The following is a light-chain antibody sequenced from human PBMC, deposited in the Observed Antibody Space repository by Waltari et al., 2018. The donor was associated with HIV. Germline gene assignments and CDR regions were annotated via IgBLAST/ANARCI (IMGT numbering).Light chain of an antibody. CDR1: ALPTNY. Sequence: SYDLTQTPSVSVSPGQTARINCSRGALPTNYSSWYRQKAGQAPILLRYKDIERPSGIPERISGSGSGTGVTLTITDVQAEDEGDYFCQSTDHDGTWVFGGGTKLTVL. J-gene: IGLJ3*02. V-gene: IGLV3-25*03. CDR3: QSTDHDGTWV. CDR2: KDI.